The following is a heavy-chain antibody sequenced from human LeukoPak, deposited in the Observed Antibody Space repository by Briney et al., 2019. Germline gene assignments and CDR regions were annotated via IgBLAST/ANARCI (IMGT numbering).Heavy chain of an antibody. CDR1: GVTFSSYS. V-gene: IGHV3-21*01. J-gene: IGHJ6*03. Sequence: PGGSLRLSCAASGVTFSSYSMNWVRQAPGKGLEWVSSISSRSTYIYYADSVKGRFTISRDNAKDSLYLQMNSLRAEDTAVYYCARVGVYYGSGSYFYYYYMDVWGKGTTVTVSS. CDR2: ISSRSTYI. CDR3: ARVGVYYGSGSYFYYYYMDV. D-gene: IGHD3-10*01.